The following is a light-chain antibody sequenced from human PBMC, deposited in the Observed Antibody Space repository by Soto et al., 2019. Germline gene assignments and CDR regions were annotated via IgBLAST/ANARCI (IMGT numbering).Light chain of an antibody. CDR3: QQRSNWIT. V-gene: IGKV3-11*01. CDR2: DAS. J-gene: IGKJ5*01. CDR1: QSVSSY. Sequence: EIVLTQSPATLSLSPGERATLSCRASQSVSSYLAWYQQKPGQALRLLIYDASSRATGVPARFSGSGSGTDFTLTISSLEPEDFAVYYCQQRSNWITFGQGTRLEIE.